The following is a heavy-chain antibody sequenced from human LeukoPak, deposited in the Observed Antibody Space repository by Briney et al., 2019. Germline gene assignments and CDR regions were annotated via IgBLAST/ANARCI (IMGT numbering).Heavy chain of an antibody. D-gene: IGHD5-12*01. Sequence: GGSLRLSCAASGFTFSVYNMNWVRQAPGKGLEWVSSISSSGSYIYYADSVKGRFTLSRDNAKNSLYLQMNSLRAEDTAVYYCARGGGYDWIFDYWGQGTLVTVSS. CDR2: ISSSGSYI. CDR3: ARGGGYDWIFDY. CDR1: GFTFSVYN. J-gene: IGHJ4*02. V-gene: IGHV3-21*01.